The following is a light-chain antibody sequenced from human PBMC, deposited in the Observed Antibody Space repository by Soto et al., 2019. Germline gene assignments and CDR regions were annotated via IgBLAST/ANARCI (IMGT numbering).Light chain of an antibody. J-gene: IGLJ1*01. CDR2: EGS. CDR3: CSYAGSSSYV. V-gene: IGLV2-23*01. CDR1: SSDVGRYNL. Sequence: QSALTQPASVSGSPGQSITISCTGSSSDVGRYNLVSWYQHHPGKAPKLTIYEGSQRPSGVSNRFFGSKSGNTAFLTISGLQAEDEADYHCCSYAGSSSYVFGTGTKLTVL.